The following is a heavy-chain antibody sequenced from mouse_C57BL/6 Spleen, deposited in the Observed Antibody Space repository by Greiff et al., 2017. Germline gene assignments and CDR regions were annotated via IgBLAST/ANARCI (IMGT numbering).Heavy chain of an antibody. Sequence: EVQLQESGAELVKPGASVKLSCTASGFNIKDYYMHWVKQRTEQGLEWIGRIDPEDGETKYASPFQGKAPITADTSYNTAYLQLNSLTSEDTAVYYCARSTAQAQAYWGQGTLVTVSA. J-gene: IGHJ3*01. V-gene: IGHV14-2*01. CDR1: GFNIKDYY. CDR2: IDPEDGET. D-gene: IGHD3-2*02. CDR3: ARSTAQAQAY.